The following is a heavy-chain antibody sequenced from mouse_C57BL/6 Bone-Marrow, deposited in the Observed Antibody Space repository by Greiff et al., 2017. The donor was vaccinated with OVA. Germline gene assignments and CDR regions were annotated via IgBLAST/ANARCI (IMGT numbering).Heavy chain of an antibody. CDR2: IYPRSGNT. CDR1: GYTFTSYG. D-gene: IGHD1-1*01. Sequence: VKLMESGAELARPGASVKLSCKASGYTFTSYGISWVKQRTGQGLEWIGDIYPRSGNTYYNEKFKGKATLTADKSSSTAYMELRSLTSEDSAVYFCAKPYGSSQAWFAYWGQGTLVTVSA. CDR3: AKPYGSSQAWFAY. V-gene: IGHV1-81*01. J-gene: IGHJ3*01.